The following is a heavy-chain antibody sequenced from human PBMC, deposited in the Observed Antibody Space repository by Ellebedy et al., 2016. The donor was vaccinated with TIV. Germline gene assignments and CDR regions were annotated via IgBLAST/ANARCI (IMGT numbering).Heavy chain of an antibody. CDR3: ARARYNSGWFQDFDY. J-gene: IGHJ4*02. V-gene: IGHV4-34*01. D-gene: IGHD6-19*01. CDR1: RGSFSGYY. CDR2: FSHSGDTI. Sequence: SETLSLTCTVSRGSFSGYYWSWIRQPPGKGLEWIGEFSHSGDTINYNPSLKIRVSMSVETSKKQFSLNLTSATAADTGVYYCARARYNSGWFQDFDYWGQGTLVTVSS.